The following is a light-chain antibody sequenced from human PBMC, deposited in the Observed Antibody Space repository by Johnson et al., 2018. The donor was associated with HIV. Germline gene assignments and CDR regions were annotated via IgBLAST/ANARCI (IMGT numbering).Light chain of an antibody. Sequence: VLTQPPSVSAAPGQKVTISCSGSSSNIGNNYVSWYQQLPGTAPKLLIYENNKRPSGIPDRFSGSKSGTSATLGITGLQTGDEADYYCGTWDSSLSVLYVFGTGTKVTVL. CDR3: GTWDSSLSVLYV. CDR2: ENN. CDR1: SSNIGNNY. V-gene: IGLV1-51*02. J-gene: IGLJ1*01.